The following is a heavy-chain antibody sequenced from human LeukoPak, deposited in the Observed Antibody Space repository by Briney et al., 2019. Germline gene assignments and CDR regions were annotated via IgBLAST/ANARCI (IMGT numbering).Heavy chain of an antibody. CDR3: ARVSCSGGSCYPYSYYDMDV. V-gene: IGHV3-33*01. CDR2: IWYDGSNK. D-gene: IGHD2-15*01. Sequence: GGSLRLSCAASGFTFSSYGMHWVRQAPGKGLEWGAIIWYDGSNKYYADSVKGRFTISRDNSKNTLYLQMNSLRAEDTAVYYCARVSCSGGSCYPYSYYDMDVWGQGTTVTVSS. J-gene: IGHJ6*02. CDR1: GFTFSSYG.